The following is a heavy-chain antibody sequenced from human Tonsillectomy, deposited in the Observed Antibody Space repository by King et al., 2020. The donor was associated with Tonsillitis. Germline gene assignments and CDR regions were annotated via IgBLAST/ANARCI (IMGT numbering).Heavy chain of an antibody. V-gene: IGHV3-7*03. J-gene: IGHJ6*04. D-gene: IGHD6-13*01. CDR2: INQDGSEK. CDR3: ARKLIVAAVLYSCYGMDV. Sequence: VQLVESGGGLVQPGGSLRLSCAASGFTLSNYWMSWVRQAPGRGLEWVANINQDGSEKYYVDSVRGRFTISRDNAKNSLYLEMNSLRAEDTAVYYCARKLIVAAVLYSCYGMDVWGEGTTVTVSS. CDR1: GFTLSNYW.